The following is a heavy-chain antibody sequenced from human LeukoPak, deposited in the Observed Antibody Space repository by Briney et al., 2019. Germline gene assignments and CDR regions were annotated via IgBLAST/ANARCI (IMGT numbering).Heavy chain of an antibody. Sequence: GGSLRLSCAASGFTFSSYWMSWVRQAPGKGLEWVANIKQDGSEKYYVDSVKGRFTISRDNAKNSLYLQMNSLRAEDTAVYYCARVSPYYDILTGYYSYYMDAWGKGTTVTVSS. CDR3: ARVSPYYDILTGYYSYYMDA. J-gene: IGHJ6*03. D-gene: IGHD3-9*01. CDR2: IKQDGSEK. V-gene: IGHV3-7*01. CDR1: GFTFSSYW.